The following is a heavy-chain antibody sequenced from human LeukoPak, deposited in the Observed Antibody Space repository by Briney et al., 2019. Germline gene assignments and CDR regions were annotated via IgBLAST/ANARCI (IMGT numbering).Heavy chain of an antibody. D-gene: IGHD2-15*01. CDR3: ARDSNTWSFDY. V-gene: IGHV1-46*02. Sequence: APVKVSCKASGYTFNRNHMHWVRQAPGQGPEWMGIIKTGGGSTSYAQKFQGRVTMTRDTSTSTVYMELSSLRSDDTAVYYCARDSNTWSFDYWGQGTLVTVSS. J-gene: IGHJ4*02. CDR1: GYTFNRNH. CDR2: IKTGGGST.